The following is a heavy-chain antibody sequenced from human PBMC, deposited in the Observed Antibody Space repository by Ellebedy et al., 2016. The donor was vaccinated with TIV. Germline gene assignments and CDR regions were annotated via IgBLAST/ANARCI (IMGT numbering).Heavy chain of an antibody. CDR1: SGSINSTSYY. CDR3: ARPQQLVFDAFDI. Sequence: SETLSLXXTVSSGSINSTSYYWGWIRQPPGKGLEWIGNIYYTGSTYYNPSLKSRVTISIDTSKNQFSLKLSSVTAADTAVYYCARPQQLVFDAFDIWGQGTMVTVSS. CDR2: IYYTGST. D-gene: IGHD6-13*01. J-gene: IGHJ3*02. V-gene: IGHV4-39*01.